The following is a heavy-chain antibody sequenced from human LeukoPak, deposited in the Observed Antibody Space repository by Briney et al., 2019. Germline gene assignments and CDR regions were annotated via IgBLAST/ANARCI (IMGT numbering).Heavy chain of an antibody. D-gene: IGHD3-22*01. CDR1: VGSISSSSYH. CDR3: ATEYSSSPHY. J-gene: IGHJ4*02. V-gene: IGHV4-39*07. CDR2: IYYSGTT. Sequence: SETLSLTCTVSVGSISSSSYHWGWLRQPPGKGLEWIASIYYSGTTYYNPSLKSRVTISVDTSKNQFSLKLNSVTAADTAVYYCATEYSSSPHYWGQGALVTVSS.